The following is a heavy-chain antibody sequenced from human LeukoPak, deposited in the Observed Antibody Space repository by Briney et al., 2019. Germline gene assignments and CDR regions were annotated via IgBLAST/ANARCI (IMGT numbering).Heavy chain of an antibody. V-gene: IGHV3-21*01. D-gene: IGHD3-10*01. Sequence: PGGSLRLSCAASGFTFSSYSMTWVRQAPGKGLEWVSSISSSSSYIYYADSVKGRFTISRDNAKNSLYLQMNSLRAEDTAVYYCARDGRGLLWLGEYGKNYYYYYGMDVWGQGTTVTVSS. J-gene: IGHJ6*02. CDR1: GFTFSSYS. CDR2: ISSSSSYI. CDR3: ARDGRGLLWLGEYGKNYYYYYGMDV.